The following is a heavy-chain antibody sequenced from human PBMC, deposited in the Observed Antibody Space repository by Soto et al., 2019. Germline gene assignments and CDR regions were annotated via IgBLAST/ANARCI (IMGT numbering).Heavy chain of an antibody. CDR2: IRSKAYGGTT. CDR3: TSRIVVVPAAIPIPDY. CDR1: GFTFGDYA. D-gene: IGHD2-2*01. Sequence: GGSLRLSCTASGFTFGDYAMSWFRQAPGKGLEWVGFIRSKAYGGTTEYAASVKGRFTISRDDSKSIAYLQMNSLKTEDTAVYYCTSRIVVVPAAIPIPDYWGQGTLVTVSS. V-gene: IGHV3-49*03. J-gene: IGHJ4*02.